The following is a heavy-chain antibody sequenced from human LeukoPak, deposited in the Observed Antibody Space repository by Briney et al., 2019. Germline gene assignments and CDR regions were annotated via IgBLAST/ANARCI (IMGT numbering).Heavy chain of an antibody. CDR3: ARDLDYGADY. J-gene: IGHJ4*02. CDR1: GFTFDDYG. CDR2: INWNGGST. Sequence: PGGSLRLSCAASGFTFDDYGMSWVRQAPGKGLEWVSGINWNGGSTGYADSVKGRFTISRDNAKNSLHLQMNSLRGEDTALYHCARDLDYGADYWGQGTLVTVSS. D-gene: IGHD3-16*01. V-gene: IGHV3-20*01.